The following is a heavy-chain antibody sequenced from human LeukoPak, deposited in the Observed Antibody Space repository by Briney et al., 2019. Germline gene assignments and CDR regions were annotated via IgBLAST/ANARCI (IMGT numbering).Heavy chain of an antibody. J-gene: IGHJ3*02. CDR2: INAGNDNA. CDR3: ARDVTVTTGRSDAFDI. Sequence: ASVKVSCKASGYTFTNYIVHWVRQAPGQRLQWMGWINAGNDNAKYSQKFQGRVTITRDTSASTAYMELSSLTSEDTAVYYCARDVTVTTGRSDAFDIWGQGTMVTVSS. D-gene: IGHD4-17*01. V-gene: IGHV1-3*01. CDR1: GYTFTNYI.